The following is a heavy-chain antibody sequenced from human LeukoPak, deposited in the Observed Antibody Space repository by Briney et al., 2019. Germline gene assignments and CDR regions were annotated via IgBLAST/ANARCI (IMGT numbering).Heavy chain of an antibody. V-gene: IGHV3-7*03. CDR2: IKQDGSLQ. D-gene: IGHD3-10*01. CDR3: AKGPTYYYGSGSPRYFQH. J-gene: IGHJ1*01. CDR1: GFTFSSFW. Sequence: PGGSLRLSCTASGFTFSSFWMAWVRQAPGKGLEWVANIKQDGSLQHYGDSVKGRFTISRDNSKNTLYLQMNSLRAEDTAVYYCAKGPTYYYGSGSPRYFQHWGQGTLVTVSS.